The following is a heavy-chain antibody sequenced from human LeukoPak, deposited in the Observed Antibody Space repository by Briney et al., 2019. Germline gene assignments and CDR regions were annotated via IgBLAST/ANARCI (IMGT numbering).Heavy chain of an antibody. CDR3: AKDRQIGYYYDSSGYGNDAFDI. J-gene: IGHJ3*02. D-gene: IGHD3-22*01. CDR1: GFTFSSYG. CDR2: ISYDGSNK. V-gene: IGHV3-30*18. Sequence: GGSLRLSCAASGFTFSSYGMHWVRQAPGRGLEWVAVISYDGSNKYYADSVKGRFTISRDNSKNTLYLQMNSLRAEDTAVYYCAKDRQIGYYYDSSGYGNDAFDIWGQGTMVTVSS.